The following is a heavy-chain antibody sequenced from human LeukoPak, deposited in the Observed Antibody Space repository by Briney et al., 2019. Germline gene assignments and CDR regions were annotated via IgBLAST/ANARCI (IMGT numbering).Heavy chain of an antibody. D-gene: IGHD1-26*01. CDR3: AKLIKLSGSSHVGY. CDR1: GFTFSSSV. V-gene: IGHV3-23*01. CDR2: ISGSGGST. J-gene: IGHJ4*02. Sequence: PGGSLRLSCAASGFTFSSSVIIWVRQAPGKGLEWVSGISGSGGSTYYADSVKGRFTISRDNSKNTLYLQMNSLRVEDTAVYYCAKLIKLSGSSHVGYWGQGTLVTVSS.